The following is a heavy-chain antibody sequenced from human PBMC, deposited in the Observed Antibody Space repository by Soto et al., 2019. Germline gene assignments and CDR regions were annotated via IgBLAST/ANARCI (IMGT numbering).Heavy chain of an antibody. V-gene: IGHV1-2*04. CDR2: INPNSGGT. Sequence: ASVKVSCKASGYTFTGYYMHWVRQASGQGLEWMGWINPNSGGTNYAQKFQGWVSMTRDTSISTAYMELSRLRSDDTAVYYCARSASVTTQYFQHWGQGTLVTVSS. J-gene: IGHJ1*01. D-gene: IGHD4-17*01. CDR3: ARSASVTTQYFQH. CDR1: GYTFTGYY.